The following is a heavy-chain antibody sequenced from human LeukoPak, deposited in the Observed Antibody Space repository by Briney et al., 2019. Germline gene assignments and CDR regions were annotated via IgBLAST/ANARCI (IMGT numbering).Heavy chain of an antibody. J-gene: IGHJ5*02. CDR2: INPNSGGT. Sequence: ASVKASCKASGYTFTGYYMHWVRQAPGQGLEWMGWINPNSGGTNYAQKFQGRVTMTRDTSISTAYIELSRLRSDDTAVYYCARGRGDYVWGSYRSSWFDPWGQGTLVTVSS. CDR3: ARGRGDYVWGSYRSSWFDP. CDR1: GYTFTGYY. D-gene: IGHD3-16*02. V-gene: IGHV1-2*02.